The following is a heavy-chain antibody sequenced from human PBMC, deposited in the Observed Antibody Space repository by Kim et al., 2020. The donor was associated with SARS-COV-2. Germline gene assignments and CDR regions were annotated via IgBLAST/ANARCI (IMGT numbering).Heavy chain of an antibody. Sequence: GGSLRLSCAASGFTVSSNYMSWVRQAPGKGLEWVSVIYSGGSTYYADSVKGRFTISRDNSKNTLYLQMNSLRAEDTAVYYCARTYYYGSGSYYSYGMDVWGQGTTVTVSS. D-gene: IGHD3-10*01. CDR3: ARTYYYGSGSYYSYGMDV. CDR2: IYSGGST. V-gene: IGHV3-53*01. CDR1: GFTVSSNY. J-gene: IGHJ6*02.